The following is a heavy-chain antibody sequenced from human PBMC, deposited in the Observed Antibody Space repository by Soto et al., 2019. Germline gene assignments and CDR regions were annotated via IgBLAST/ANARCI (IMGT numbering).Heavy chain of an antibody. D-gene: IGHD2-15*01. CDR3: AKAQVKVVVAATIDY. V-gene: IGHV3-9*01. CDR1: GFIFDDYA. CDR2: ISWNSGSI. J-gene: IGHJ4*02. Sequence: GGSLRLSCAASGFIFDDYAMHWVRQAPGKGLEWVSGISWNSGSIGYADSVKGRFTISRDNAKNSLYLQMNSLRAEDTALYYCAKAQVKVVVAATIDYWGQGTLVTVSS.